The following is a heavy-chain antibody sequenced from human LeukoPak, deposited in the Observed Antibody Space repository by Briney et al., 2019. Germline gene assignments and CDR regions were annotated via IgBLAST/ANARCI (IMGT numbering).Heavy chain of an antibody. J-gene: IGHJ4*02. CDR3: ARSLFRIAARPHFDY. CDR2: VFYSGNS. Sequence: PSETLSLTCTVSGDSLNSSTYYWGWVRQPPGKGLEYIGSVFYSGNSYHNPTLKGRVTLSIDTSKNHFSLRLSSVTAADTAVYYCARSLFRIAARPHFDYWGRGTLVTVSS. D-gene: IGHD6-6*01. CDR1: GDSLNSSTYY. V-gene: IGHV4-39*02.